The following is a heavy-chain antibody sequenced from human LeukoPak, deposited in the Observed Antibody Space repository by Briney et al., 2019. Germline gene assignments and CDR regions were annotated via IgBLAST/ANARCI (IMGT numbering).Heavy chain of an antibody. CDR3: ARDEAVLSGYYPYGMDV. D-gene: IGHD3-22*01. CDR1: GYSFTSYW. J-gene: IGHJ6*02. CDR2: IYPGDSDT. Sequence: GESLKISCKGSGYSFTSYWIGWVRQMPGKGLEWMGIIYPGDSDTRYSPSFQGQVTISADKSISTAYLQWSSLKASDTAMYYCARDEAVLSGYYPYGMDVWGQGTTVTVSS. V-gene: IGHV5-51*01.